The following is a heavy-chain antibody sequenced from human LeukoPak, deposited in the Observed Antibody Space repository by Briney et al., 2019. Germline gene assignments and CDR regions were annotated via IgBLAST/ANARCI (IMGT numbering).Heavy chain of an antibody. Sequence: PGRSLRLSCAASGFTFSSYAMHWVRQAPGKGLEWVAVISYDGSNKYYADSVKGRFTISRDNSKNTLYLQMNNLRAEDTAVYYCAREVARSFTIFSGMDVWGQGTTVTVSS. V-gene: IGHV3-30-3*01. CDR1: GFTFSSYA. J-gene: IGHJ6*02. CDR2: ISYDGSNK. D-gene: IGHD3-3*01. CDR3: AREVARSFTIFSGMDV.